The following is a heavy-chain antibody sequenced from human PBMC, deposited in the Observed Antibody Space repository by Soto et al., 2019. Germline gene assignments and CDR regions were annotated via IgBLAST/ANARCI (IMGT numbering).Heavy chain of an antibody. J-gene: IGHJ4*02. CDR3: ARYGDYDNDYFDX. Sequence: SETLSLTCTVSGGSISSCYWSWIRQPPGKGLEWIWYIYYSGSTNYNPSLKSLVTISVDTSKNQFSLKLSSVTAADTAVYYCARYGDYDNDYFDXWGQGTLVTVSX. CDR1: GGSISSCY. V-gene: IGHV4-59*01. D-gene: IGHD4-17*01. CDR2: IYYSGST.